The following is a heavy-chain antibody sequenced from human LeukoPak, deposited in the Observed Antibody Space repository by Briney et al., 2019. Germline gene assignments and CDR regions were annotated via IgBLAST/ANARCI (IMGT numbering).Heavy chain of an antibody. CDR1: GYSISSGYY. D-gene: IGHD6-19*01. Sequence: SETLSLTCTVSGYSISSGYYWGWIRQPPGKGLEWIGSIYHSGSTYYNPSLKSRVTISVDTSKNQFSLKLSSVTAADTAVYYCAREGYSSGWYWDWGQGTLVTVSS. J-gene: IGHJ4*02. CDR2: IYHSGST. V-gene: IGHV4-38-2*02. CDR3: AREGYSSGWYWD.